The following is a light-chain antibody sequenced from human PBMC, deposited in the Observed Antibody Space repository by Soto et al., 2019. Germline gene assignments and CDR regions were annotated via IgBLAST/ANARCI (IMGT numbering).Light chain of an antibody. V-gene: IGKV3-11*01. J-gene: IGKJ4*01. CDR3: QQRSICPLT. CDR2: DAS. Sequence: EIVLTQSPATLSLSPGERATLSCRATENLRTFLAWYQQKAGQAPRLLIYDASNRATGLPDRFSGSGSGTDFTRPISNLEPEDSAVYYCQQRSICPLTFGGGNKVDIK. CDR1: ENLRTF.